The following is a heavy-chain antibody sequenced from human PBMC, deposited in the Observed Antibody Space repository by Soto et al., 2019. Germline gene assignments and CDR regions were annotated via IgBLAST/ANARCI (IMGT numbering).Heavy chain of an antibody. V-gene: IGHV4-39*07. CDR2: FFIGGNT. D-gene: IGHD4-17*01. CDR3: ARLYGRDAFDI. CDR1: GGSISSSTYY. J-gene: IGHJ3*02. Sequence: SETLSLTCTVSGGSISSSTYYWGWMRQPPGKGLEWIASFFIGGNTYYNPSLKSRVTISVDTSKNQFSLKLSSVTAADTAVYYCARLYGRDAFDIWGQGTMVTVSS.